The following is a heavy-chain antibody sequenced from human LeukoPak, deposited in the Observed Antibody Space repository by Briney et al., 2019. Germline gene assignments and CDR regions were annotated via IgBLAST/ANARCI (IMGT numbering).Heavy chain of an antibody. CDR2: LNPDGKVG. Sequence: PGGSRRLSCTVSEFTFSTTWMNGVGQAPGRGLEWGANLNPDGKVGGYVDSVKGRFSVSRDNGQNTGYLQMNSPRVDDTGVYFCLAWASPTPYWGPGTPVAVSS. CDR1: EFTFSTTW. CDR3: LAWASPTPY. D-gene: IGHD1-26*01. V-gene: IGHV3-7*02. J-gene: IGHJ1*01.